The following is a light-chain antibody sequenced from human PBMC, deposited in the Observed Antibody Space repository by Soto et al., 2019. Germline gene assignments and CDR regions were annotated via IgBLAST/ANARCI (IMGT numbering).Light chain of an antibody. J-gene: IGKJ4*01. V-gene: IGKV1-39*01. CDR1: QTISRN. CDR3: QQSHSTPLT. CDR2: AAS. Sequence: DIQMTQSPSSLSAPVGDRVTITCRASQTISRNLNWYQEKAGKAPKLLMYAASSLQSGVPSRFSGSGSGTDFSLTISSLQPEDFATYYCQQSHSTPLTFGGGTKVDIK.